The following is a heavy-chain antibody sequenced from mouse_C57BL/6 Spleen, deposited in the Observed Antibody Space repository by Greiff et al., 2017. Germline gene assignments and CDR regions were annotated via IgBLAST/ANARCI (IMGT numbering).Heavy chain of an antibody. D-gene: IGHD1-1*01. V-gene: IGHV1-80*01. CDR2: IYPGDGDT. CDR3: ARSGSIRYGSLDYAMDY. CDR1: GYAFSSYW. J-gene: IGHJ4*01. Sequence: QVQLKESGAELVKPGASVKISCKASGYAFSSYWMNWVKQRPGKGLEWIGQIYPGDGDTNYNGKFKGKATLTADKSSSTAYMQLSSLTSEDSAVYFCARSGSIRYGSLDYAMDYWGQGTSVTVSS.